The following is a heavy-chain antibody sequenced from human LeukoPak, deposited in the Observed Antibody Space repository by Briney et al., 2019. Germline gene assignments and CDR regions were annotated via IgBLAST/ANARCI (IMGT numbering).Heavy chain of an antibody. V-gene: IGHV3-11*06. D-gene: IGHD2-15*01. CDR1: GFTFSDYY. J-gene: IGHJ3*02. CDR3: ARESRYCSGGSFTGAFDI. Sequence: GGSLRLSCAASGFTFSDYYMSWVRQAPGKGLEWVSYISSSSSYTNYADSVKGRFTISRDNAKNSLYLQMNSLRAEGTAVYYCARESRYCSGGSFTGAFDIWGQGTMVTVSA. CDR2: ISSSSSYT.